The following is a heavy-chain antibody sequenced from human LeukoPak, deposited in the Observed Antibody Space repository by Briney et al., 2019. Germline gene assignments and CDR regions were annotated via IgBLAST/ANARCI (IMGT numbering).Heavy chain of an antibody. D-gene: IGHD3-9*01. Sequence: SETLSLTCAVYGGSFSGYYWSWIRQPPGKGLEWIGEINHSGSTNYNPSLKSRVTISVDTSKNQFSLKLSSVTAADTAVYYYARISLRYFDWLSHDDAFDIWGQGTMVTVSS. V-gene: IGHV4-34*01. CDR1: GGSFSGYY. CDR3: ARISLRYFDWLSHDDAFDI. CDR2: INHSGST. J-gene: IGHJ3*02.